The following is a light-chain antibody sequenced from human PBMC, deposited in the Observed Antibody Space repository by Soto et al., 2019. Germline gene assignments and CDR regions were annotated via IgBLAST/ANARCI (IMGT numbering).Light chain of an antibody. CDR1: QSVSSSY. CDR2: GAS. CDR3: QQYGSSHHT. V-gene: IGKV3-20*01. Sequence: EIVLTQSPGTLSLSPGERATLSCRASQSVSSSYLAWYQQKPGQAPRLLIYGASSRATGIPDRFSGSGSGTDFTLTISRLEPEDFAVYYCQQYGSSHHTFGQGTRLEI. J-gene: IGKJ5*01.